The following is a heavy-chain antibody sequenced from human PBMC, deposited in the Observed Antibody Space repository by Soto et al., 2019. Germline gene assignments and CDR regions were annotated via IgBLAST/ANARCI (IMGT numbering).Heavy chain of an antibody. V-gene: IGHV3-15*01. D-gene: IGHD2-2*01. CDR2: IKSKIDDETT. J-gene: IGHJ6*03. Sequence: ESGGGLVKPGGSLRLSCEGSGFTFRNSWMSWVRQAPGKGLEWVGRIKSKIDDETTEYAAPVKGRFTISRDDSKNTLYLQMNSLKTEDTAMYYCITVEVPDGTNAWGYYYYYMDVWGKGTTVTVSS. CDR1: GFTFRNSW. CDR3: ITVEVPDGTNAWGYYYYYMDV.